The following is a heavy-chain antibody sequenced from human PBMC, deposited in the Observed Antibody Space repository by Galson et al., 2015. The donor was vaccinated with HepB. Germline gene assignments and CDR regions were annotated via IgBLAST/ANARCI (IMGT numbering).Heavy chain of an antibody. V-gene: IGHV1-69*13. D-gene: IGHD6-6*01. CDR2: IIPIFGTA. J-gene: IGHJ4*02. CDR3: ARDNEQLASSYYFDY. Sequence: SVKVSCKASGGTFSSYAISWVRQAPGQGLEWTGGIIPIFGTANYAQKFQGRVTITADESTSTAYMELSSLRSEDTAVYYCARDNEQLASSYYFDYWGQGTLVTVSS. CDR1: GGTFSSYA.